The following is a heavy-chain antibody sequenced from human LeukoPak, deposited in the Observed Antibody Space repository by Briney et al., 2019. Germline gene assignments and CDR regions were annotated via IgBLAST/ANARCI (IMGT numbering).Heavy chain of an antibody. D-gene: IGHD6-6*01. J-gene: IGHJ4*02. CDR3: AREGVSSSLDY. V-gene: IGHV1-69*05. CDR2: IIPIFGTA. Sequence: GAPVKVSCKASGGTFSSYAISWVRQAPGQGLEWMGGIIPIFGTADYAQKFQGRVTITTDESTSTAYMELSSLRSEDTAVYYCAREGVSSSLDYWGQGTLVTVSS. CDR1: GGTFSSYA.